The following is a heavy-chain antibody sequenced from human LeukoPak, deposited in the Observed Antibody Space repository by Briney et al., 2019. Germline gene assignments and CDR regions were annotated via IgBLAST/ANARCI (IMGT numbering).Heavy chain of an antibody. D-gene: IGHD3-9*01. CDR1: GGSFSGYY. J-gene: IGHJ3*02. CDR3: ASGDHGSSTVFDWLPMNAFDI. Sequence: PSETLSLTCAVYGGSFSGYYRSWIRQPPGKGLEWIGEINHSGSTNYNPSLKSRVTISVDTSKNQFSLKLSSVTAADTAVYYCASGDHGSSTVFDWLPMNAFDIWGQGTMVTVSS. CDR2: INHSGST. V-gene: IGHV4-34*01.